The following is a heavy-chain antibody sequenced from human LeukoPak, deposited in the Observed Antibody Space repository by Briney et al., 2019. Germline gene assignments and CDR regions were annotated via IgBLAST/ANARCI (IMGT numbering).Heavy chain of an antibody. J-gene: IGHJ4*02. Sequence: SETLSLTCTVSGGSISGYYWGWIRQPPGKGLEWIGSIYYSGTPYYDPSLETRLTISVDTSKSHFSLKLSSVTAADTAVYYCARRGVAAAATNFDYWGQGTLVTVSS. D-gene: IGHD3-10*01. CDR1: GGSISGYY. CDR3: ARRGVAAAATNFDY. V-gene: IGHV4-39*02. CDR2: IYYSGTP.